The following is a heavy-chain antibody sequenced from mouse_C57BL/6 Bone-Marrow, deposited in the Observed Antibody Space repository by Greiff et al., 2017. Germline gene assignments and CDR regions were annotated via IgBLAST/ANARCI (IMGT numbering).Heavy chain of an antibody. J-gene: IGHJ3*01. CDR2: INPYNGGT. CDR3: ASDGLDSWFAY. D-gene: IGHD2-3*01. Sequence: VQLQQSGPVLVKPGASVKMSCKASGYTFTDYYMNWVKQSHGKSLEWIGVINPYNGGTSYNQKFKGKATLTVDKSSSTAYMALNSLTSEDSSVYYCASDGLDSWFAYWGQGTLVTVSA. CDR1: GYTFTDYY. V-gene: IGHV1-19*01.